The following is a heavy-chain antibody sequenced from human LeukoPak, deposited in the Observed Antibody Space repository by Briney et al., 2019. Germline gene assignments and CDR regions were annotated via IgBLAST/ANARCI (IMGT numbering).Heavy chain of an antibody. J-gene: IGHJ5*02. Sequence: SETLSLTCTVSGGSISSSSYYWGWIRQPPGKGLEWIGSIYYSGGTYYNPSLKSRVTISVDTSKNQFSLKLSSVTAADTAVYYCGQDDSSGYLSWGQGTLVTVSS. CDR2: IYYSGGT. CDR1: GGSISSSSYY. D-gene: IGHD3-22*01. V-gene: IGHV4-39*01. CDR3: GQDDSSGYLS.